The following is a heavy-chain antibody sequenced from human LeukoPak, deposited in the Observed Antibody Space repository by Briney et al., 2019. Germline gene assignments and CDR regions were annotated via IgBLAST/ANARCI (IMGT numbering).Heavy chain of an antibody. D-gene: IGHD3-10*01. CDR2: ISYTRTT. V-gene: IGHV4-59*04. CDR1: GGSISSYY. CDR3: ARQLLWADY. J-gene: IGHJ4*02. Sequence: SETLSLTCTVSGGSISSYYWSWIRQPAGKGLEWIGTISYTRTTYYNPSLKSRVTISVETSKNHFSLKLSSVNAADTAVYYCARQLLWADYWGQGTLVTVSS.